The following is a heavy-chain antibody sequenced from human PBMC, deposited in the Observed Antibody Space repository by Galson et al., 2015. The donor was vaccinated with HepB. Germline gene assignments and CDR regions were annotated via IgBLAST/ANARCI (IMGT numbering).Heavy chain of an antibody. V-gene: IGHV3-30*18. CDR1: GFTFSSYG. J-gene: IGHJ6*02. CDR3: AKDRQWLVRAAYYYYGMDV. CDR2: ISYDGSNK. Sequence: SLRLSCAASGFTFSSYGMHWVRQAPGKGLEWVAVISYDGSNKYYADSVKGRFTISRDNSKNTLYLQMNSLRAEDTAVYYCAKDRQWLVRAAYYYYGMDVWGQGTTVTVSS. D-gene: IGHD6-19*01.